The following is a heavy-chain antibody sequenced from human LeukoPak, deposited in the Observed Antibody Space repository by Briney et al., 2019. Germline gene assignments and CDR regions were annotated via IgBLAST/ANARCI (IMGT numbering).Heavy chain of an antibody. CDR1: GGSISRYY. Sequence: SETLSLTRIVSGGSISRYYWSWIRQPASKGLEGIGRIYTSGSTNYNPSLKSRVTMSVDTSKNQFSLKLSSVTAADTAVYYCARDRLDTAMVTPFDYWRQGTLVTVTS. V-gene: IGHV4-4*07. J-gene: IGHJ4*02. CDR2: IYTSGST. CDR3: ARDRLDTAMVTPFDY. D-gene: IGHD5-18*01.